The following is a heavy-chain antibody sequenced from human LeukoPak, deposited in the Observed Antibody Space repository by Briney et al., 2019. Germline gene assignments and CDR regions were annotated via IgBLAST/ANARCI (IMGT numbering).Heavy chain of an antibody. CDR3: ARGGYSCYADFFYFEV. V-gene: IGHV4-30-2*01. CDR2: IYHSGGT. J-gene: IGHJ3*01. D-gene: IGHD5-12*01. Sequence: KASETLSLTCVVSGGSISSGGFSWNWIRQPPGKGLEWIGYIYHSGGTYYNPSLKSRVTISVDRSKNQFSLKLSSVTAADTAVYYCARGGYSCYADFFYFEVLCQGTMVTVSS. CDR1: GGSISSGGFS.